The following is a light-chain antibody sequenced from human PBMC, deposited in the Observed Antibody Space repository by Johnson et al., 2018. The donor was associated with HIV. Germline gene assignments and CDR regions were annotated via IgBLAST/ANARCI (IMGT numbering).Light chain of an antibody. CDR1: SSNIGNNY. V-gene: IGLV1-51*02. Sequence: QSVLTQPPSVSAAPGQKVTISCSGSSSNIGNNYVSWYQQLPGTAPTLLIYENNKRPSGIPDRFSGSTSGTSAYLGITALQTGEEADYYCGTWDSSLSAGPYVFGTGTKVTVL. CDR3: GTWDSSLSAGPYV. J-gene: IGLJ1*01. CDR2: ENN.